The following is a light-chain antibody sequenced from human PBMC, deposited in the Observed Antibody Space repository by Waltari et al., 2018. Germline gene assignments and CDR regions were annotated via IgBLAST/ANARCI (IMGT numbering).Light chain of an antibody. CDR1: QSVGNN. J-gene: IGKJ2*01. CDR3: HQYNHWPTFT. Sequence: EIEMTQSPATLSVSPGERVTLSCRASQSVGNNLAWYQQRPGQAPMLLIYGASTRATDISDRFSGSGSGTDFTLTISALQSEDLAVYYCHQYNHWPTFTFGQGTKLQIE. V-gene: IGKV3-15*01. CDR2: GAS.